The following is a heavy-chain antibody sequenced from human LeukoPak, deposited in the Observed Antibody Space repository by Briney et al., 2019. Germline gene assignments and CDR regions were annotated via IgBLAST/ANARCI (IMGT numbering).Heavy chain of an antibody. CDR2: ISGSGGST. V-gene: IGHV3-23*01. D-gene: IGHD1-26*01. J-gene: IGHJ4*02. CDR3: ASSKSSIVGAKVREAHFDY. Sequence: GGSLRLSCAASGFTFSSYAMSWVRQAPGKGLEWVSAISGSGGSTYYADSVKGRFTISRDNSKNTLYLQMNSLRAEDTAVYYCASSKSSIVGAKVREAHFDYWGQGTLVTVSS. CDR1: GFTFSSYA.